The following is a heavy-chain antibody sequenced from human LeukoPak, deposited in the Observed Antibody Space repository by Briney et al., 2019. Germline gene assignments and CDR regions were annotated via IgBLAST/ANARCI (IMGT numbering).Heavy chain of an antibody. D-gene: IGHD3-3*01. Sequence: KPSETLSLTCTVSGGSISSGDYYWSWIRQPPGKGLEWIGYIYYSGSTYYNPSLKSRVTISVDTSKNQFSLKLSSVTAADTAVYYCAREPYYDFWSGCYDAFDIWGQGTMVTVSS. V-gene: IGHV4-30-4*01. CDR2: IYYSGST. CDR1: GGSISSGDYY. J-gene: IGHJ3*02. CDR3: AREPYYDFWSGCYDAFDI.